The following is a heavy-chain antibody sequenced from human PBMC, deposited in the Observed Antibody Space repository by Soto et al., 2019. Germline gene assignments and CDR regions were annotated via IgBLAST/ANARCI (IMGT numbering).Heavy chain of an antibody. D-gene: IGHD1-26*01. CDR2: IGPENGDT. J-gene: IGHJ1*01. CDR3: GRGRSGQLVVFY. V-gene: IGHV1-2*02. Sequence: QVQLVQSGAEVKKPGASVKVYCKASGYTFTGHYIHWVRQAPGQGPEWMGEIGPENGDTRYGQKFQVRVTMTRDTSITTVYMELNNLRLDDTAIYYCGRGRSGQLVVFYWGQGTPVTVSS. CDR1: GYTFTGHY.